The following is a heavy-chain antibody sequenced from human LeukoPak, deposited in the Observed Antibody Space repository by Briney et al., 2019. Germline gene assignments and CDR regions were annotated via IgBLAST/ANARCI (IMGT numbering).Heavy chain of an antibody. CDR1: GGPIRDYY. Sequence: SETLSLTCNVSGGPIRDYYWSWIRQPPGKGLEGIGYIYFRGTTNYSPSFQRRVSISVDTSKNQFSLRLTSVTAADTAVYYCARDRFYDNSGFRRLDFWGQGLLVTVSS. J-gene: IGHJ4*02. D-gene: IGHD3-22*01. CDR2: IYFRGTT. CDR3: ARDRFYDNSGFRRLDF. V-gene: IGHV4-59*01.